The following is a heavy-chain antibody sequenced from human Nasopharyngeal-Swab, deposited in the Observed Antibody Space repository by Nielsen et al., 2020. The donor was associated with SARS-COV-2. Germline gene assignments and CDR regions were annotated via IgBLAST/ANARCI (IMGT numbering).Heavy chain of an antibody. Sequence: GESLKISCAASGFTFSNAWMNWVRQAPGKGLEWVGRIKSKTDGGTTDYAAPVKGRFTISRDDSKNTLYLQMNSLKTEDTAVYYCTTVLDYSNYVYWFDPWGQGTLVTVSS. J-gene: IGHJ5*02. CDR1: GFTFSNAW. CDR3: TTVLDYSNYVYWFDP. D-gene: IGHD4-11*01. CDR2: IKSKTDGGTT. V-gene: IGHV3-15*07.